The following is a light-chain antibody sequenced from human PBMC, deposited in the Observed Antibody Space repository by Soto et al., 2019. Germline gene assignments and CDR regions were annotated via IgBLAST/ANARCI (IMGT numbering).Light chain of an antibody. J-gene: IGKJ3*01. V-gene: IGKV1-39*01. Sequence: DIQMTQSPSSLSASVGDSVTITCRASQSISNYLNWYQQKPGKAPKLLVYAASSLQSAVPSRFSGSGSGTDFTLTISSLQPEDFATYYCQQSYSTPFTFGPGTKVDIK. CDR1: QSISNY. CDR3: QQSYSTPFT. CDR2: AAS.